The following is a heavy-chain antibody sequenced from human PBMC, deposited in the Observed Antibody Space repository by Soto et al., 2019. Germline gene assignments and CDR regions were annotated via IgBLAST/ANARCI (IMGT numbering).Heavy chain of an antibody. CDR3: ARAHSSGWYMD. CDR1: GFTFSDYA. CDR2: ITSNGGST. J-gene: IGHJ4*02. V-gene: IGHV3-64*01. D-gene: IGHD6-19*01. Sequence: EVQLVESGGGLVQPGGSLRLSCAASGFTFSDYAMHWVRQAPGKGLEYVSAITSNGGSTYYANSVKGRFTISRDNSKNTLYLQMGSLRGDDMAISYCARAHSSGWYMDWGQGTLVTVSS.